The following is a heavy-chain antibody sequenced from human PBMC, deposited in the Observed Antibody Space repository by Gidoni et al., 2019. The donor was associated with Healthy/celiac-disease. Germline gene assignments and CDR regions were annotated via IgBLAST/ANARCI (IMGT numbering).Heavy chain of an antibody. V-gene: IGHV3-48*01. J-gene: IGHJ3*02. D-gene: IGHD2-2*01. CDR2: ISSSSSTI. CDR3: ARDLLVVPAAKGNTAMVTAPHFAFDI. Sequence: EVQLVESGGGLVQPGGSLRLSCAASGFTFSSYSMNWVRQAPGKGLEWVSYISSSSSTIYYADSVKGRFTISRDNAKNSLYLQMNSLRAEDTAVYYCARDLLVVPAAKGNTAMVTAPHFAFDIWGQGTMVTVSS. CDR1: GFTFSSYS.